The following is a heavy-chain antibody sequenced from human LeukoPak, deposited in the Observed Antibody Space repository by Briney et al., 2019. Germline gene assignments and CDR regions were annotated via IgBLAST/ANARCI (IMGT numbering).Heavy chain of an antibody. V-gene: IGHV4-59*08. D-gene: IGHD3-22*01. CDR1: GFTFSDYY. J-gene: IGHJ4*02. Sequence: LRLSCAASGFTFSDYYMGWIRQAPGKGLEWIGYIYYSGSTNYNPSLKSRVTISVDTSKNQFSLKLSSVTAADTAVYYCAGTYYYDSTWFDYWGQGTLVTVSS. CDR3: AGTYYYDSTWFDY. CDR2: IYYSGST.